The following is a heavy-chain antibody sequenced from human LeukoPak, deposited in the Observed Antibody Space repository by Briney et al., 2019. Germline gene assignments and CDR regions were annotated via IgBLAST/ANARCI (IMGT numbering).Heavy chain of an antibody. CDR2: IIPIFGTA. CDR3: ARDKGGYSYGPFDP. V-gene: IGHV1-69*05. CDR1: GGTFSIYA. J-gene: IGHJ5*02. D-gene: IGHD5-18*01. Sequence: ASVKVSCKASGGTFSIYAISWVREAPGQGLEWMGRIIPIFGTANYAQKFQGRVTITTDESTSTAYMELSSLRSEDTAVYYCARDKGGYSYGPFDPWGQGTLVTVSS.